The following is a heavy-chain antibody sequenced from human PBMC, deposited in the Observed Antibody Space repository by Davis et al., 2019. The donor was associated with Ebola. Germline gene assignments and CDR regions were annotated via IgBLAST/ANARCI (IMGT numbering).Heavy chain of an antibody. J-gene: IGHJ4*02. CDR2: INHSGST. D-gene: IGHD3-9*01. CDR3: ARADDILTGYYRFDY. Sequence: SETLSLTCAVYGGSFSGYYWSWIRQPPGKGLEWIGEINHSGSTNYNPSLKSRVTISVDTSKNQFSLKLSSVTAADTAVYYCARADDILTGYYRFDYWGQGTLVTVSS. CDR1: GGSFSGYY. V-gene: IGHV4-34*01.